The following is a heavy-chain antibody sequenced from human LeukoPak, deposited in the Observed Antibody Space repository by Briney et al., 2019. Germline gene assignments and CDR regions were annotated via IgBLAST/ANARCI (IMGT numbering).Heavy chain of an antibody. J-gene: IGHJ4*02. V-gene: IGHV3-23*01. CDR3: AKDHQGYWADSFDY. Sequence: GSLRLSCAASGFTFSSYAMTWVRQAPGKGLEWVSAISGSGGSTYFADSVKGRFTVSRDNSKDTLYLQMNSLRAEDTAVYYCAKDHQGYWADSFDYWGQGTLVTVSS. CDR2: ISGSGGST. CDR1: GFTFSSYA. D-gene: IGHD6-13*01.